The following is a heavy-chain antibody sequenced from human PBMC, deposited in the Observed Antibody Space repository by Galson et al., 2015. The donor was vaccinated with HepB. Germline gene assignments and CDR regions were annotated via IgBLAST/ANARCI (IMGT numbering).Heavy chain of an antibody. Sequence: SLRLSCAASGFTFSSYAMHWVRQAPGKGLEWVAVISYDGSNKYYADSVKGRFTISRDNSKNTLYLQMNSLRAEDTAVYYCASSPNIYCSGGSRYLDYWGQGTLVTVSS. D-gene: IGHD2-15*01. CDR3: ASSPNIYCSGGSRYLDY. CDR2: ISYDGSNK. J-gene: IGHJ4*02. CDR1: GFTFSSYA. V-gene: IGHV3-30-3*01.